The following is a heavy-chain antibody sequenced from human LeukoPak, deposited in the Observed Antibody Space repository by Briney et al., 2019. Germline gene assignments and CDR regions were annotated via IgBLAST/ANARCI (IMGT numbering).Heavy chain of an antibody. V-gene: IGHV1-69*05. J-gene: IGHJ3*02. CDR2: IIPIFGTA. CDR1: GGTFSSYA. D-gene: IGHD1-26*01. Sequence: SVKVSCKAAGGTFSSYAISWVRQAPGQGLEWMGGIIPIFGTANYAQKFQGRVTITTDESTSTAYMELSSLRSEDTAVYYCAGGGATTRFAFDIWGQGTMVTVSS. CDR3: AGGGATTRFAFDI.